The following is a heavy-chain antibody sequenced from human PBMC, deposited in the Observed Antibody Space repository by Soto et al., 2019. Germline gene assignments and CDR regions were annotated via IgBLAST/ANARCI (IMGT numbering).Heavy chain of an antibody. V-gene: IGHV4-34*01. CDR1: GGSFSGYY. J-gene: IGHJ5*02. Sequence: SETLSLTCAVYGGSFSGYYWSWIRQPPGKGLEWIGEINHSGSTNYNPSLKSRVTISVDTSKNQFSLKLSSVTAADTAVYYCARCAAPSRIAARRWWFDPWGQGTLVTVSS. D-gene: IGHD6-6*01. CDR3: ARCAAPSRIAARRWWFDP. CDR2: INHSGST.